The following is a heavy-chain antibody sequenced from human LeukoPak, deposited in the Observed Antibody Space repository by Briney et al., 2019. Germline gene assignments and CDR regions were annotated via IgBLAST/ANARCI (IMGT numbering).Heavy chain of an antibody. CDR2: IKQDGSEK. V-gene: IGHV3-7*01. CDR3: ARDGDYDSLSDAFDI. CDR1: GFTFSSYW. J-gene: IGHJ3*02. D-gene: IGHD2-21*02. Sequence: GGSLRLSCAASGFTFSSYWMSWVRQAPGKGLEWVANIKQDGSEKYYVDSVKGRFTISRDNAKNSLYLQMNSLRAEDTAVYYCARDGDYDSLSDAFDIWGQWTMVTVSS.